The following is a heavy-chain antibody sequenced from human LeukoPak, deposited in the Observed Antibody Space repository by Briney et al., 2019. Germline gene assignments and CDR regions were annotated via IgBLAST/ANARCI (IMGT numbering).Heavy chain of an antibody. V-gene: IGHV3-11*04. D-gene: IGHD2-8*01. CDR2: IGGTAGNT. CDR1: GRTFTEHY. J-gene: IGHJ3*02. CDR3: AREWSAFDI. Sequence: SGGSLRLSCAASGRTFTEHYMHWIRQAPGKGLEWVSFIGGTAGNTYYADSVKGRFTISRDNAKNSLYLQMNSLRAEDTAVYYCAREWSAFDIWGQGTMVTVSS.